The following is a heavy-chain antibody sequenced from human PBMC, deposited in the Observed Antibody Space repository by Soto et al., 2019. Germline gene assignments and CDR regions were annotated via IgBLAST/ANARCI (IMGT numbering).Heavy chain of an antibody. V-gene: IGHV1-3*01. CDR1: GYTFTSYA. Sequence: ASVKVSCKASGYTFTSYAMHWVRQAPGQRLEWMGWINAGNGNTKYSQKFQGRVTITRDTSASTAYMELSSLRSEDTAVYYCARGYNWNDDRYYFDYWGQGTLVTVSS. CDR2: INAGNGNT. CDR3: ARGYNWNDDRYYFDY. J-gene: IGHJ4*02. D-gene: IGHD1-1*01.